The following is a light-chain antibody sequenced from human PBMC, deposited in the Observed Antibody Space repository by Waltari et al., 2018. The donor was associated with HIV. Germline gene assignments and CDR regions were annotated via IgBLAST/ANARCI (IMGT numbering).Light chain of an antibody. CDR1: SSDIGGYNF. CDR3: SSFAGSDNRVV. Sequence: QSALTQPPSASGSPGQSVTISCTGASSDIGGYNFFSWYQQHPDKAPKLIIYEVNKRPSGVPGRFSGAKSGNVASLTVSGLQDDDEADYFCSSFAGSDNRVVFGGGTRLTVL. CDR2: EVN. V-gene: IGLV2-8*01. J-gene: IGLJ2*01.